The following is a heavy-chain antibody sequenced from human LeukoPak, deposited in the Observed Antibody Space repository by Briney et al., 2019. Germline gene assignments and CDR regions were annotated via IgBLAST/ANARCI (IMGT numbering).Heavy chain of an antibody. CDR3: AKVIGEPHYHDRAFQH. Sequence: GRSLRLSCAASGFTFSSYDMTWVRQAPGKGLEWVSAISGSTHYADSVRGRFTISRDNSKNTLYLQMNSLRAEDTAVYYCAKVIGEPHYHDRAFQHWGQGTLVTVSS. CDR1: GFTFSSYD. V-gene: IGHV3-23*01. CDR2: ISGST. D-gene: IGHD3-22*01. J-gene: IGHJ1*01.